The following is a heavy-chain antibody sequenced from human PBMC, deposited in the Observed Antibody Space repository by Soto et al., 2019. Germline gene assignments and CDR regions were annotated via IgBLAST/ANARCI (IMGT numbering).Heavy chain of an antibody. J-gene: IGHJ4*02. Sequence: EVQLVESGGGLVKPGGSLRLSCAASGFTFSSHTMNWVRQAPGKGLEWVSSITSSSRDVFYADSVKGRFTLSRDNAKSSLYLQMNSLRADDTAVYYCVKEVEGFDYWGQRTLVTVSS. CDR3: VKEVEGFDY. V-gene: IGHV3-21*01. CDR1: GFTFSSHT. CDR2: ITSSSRDV. D-gene: IGHD1-26*01.